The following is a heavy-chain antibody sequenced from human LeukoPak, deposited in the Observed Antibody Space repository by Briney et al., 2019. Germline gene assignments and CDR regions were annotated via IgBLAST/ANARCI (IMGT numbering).Heavy chain of an antibody. D-gene: IGHD2-2*02. CDR2: ISSSSSTI. CDR3: ASIVVVPAAIPLDY. V-gene: IGHV3-48*01. CDR1: GFTFSSYS. Sequence: GGSLRLSCAASGFTFSSYSMNWVRQAPGEGLEWVSYISSSSSTIYYADSVKGRFTISRDNAKNSLYLQMNSLRAEDTAVYYCASIVVVPAAIPLDYWGQGTLVTVSS. J-gene: IGHJ4*02.